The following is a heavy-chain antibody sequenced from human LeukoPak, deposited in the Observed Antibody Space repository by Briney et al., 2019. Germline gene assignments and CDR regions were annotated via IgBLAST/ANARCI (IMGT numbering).Heavy chain of an antibody. Sequence: SQTLSLTCAISGDSVSSNDAAWSWNSQSPWRGLEWRRRTLYTAKWWADSAPFVSSRITINRDTSKNQFSLHLDSVTPEDTAVDYCAREVAVIRGIRNWFDSWGPGILVTVSA. V-gene: IGHV6-1*01. CDR3: AREVAVIRGIRNWFDS. J-gene: IGHJ5*01. CDR1: GDSVSSNDAA. CDR2: TLYTAKWWA. D-gene: IGHD3-10*01.